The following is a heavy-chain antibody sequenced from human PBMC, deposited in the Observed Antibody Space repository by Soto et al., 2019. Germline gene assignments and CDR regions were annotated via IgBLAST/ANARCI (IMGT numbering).Heavy chain of an antibody. CDR1: GYTFTGYY. CDR2: INPNSGDT. CDR3: AKGGAIVEAGPTVYLYNAMDV. D-gene: IGHD1-26*01. J-gene: IGHJ6*02. Sequence: ASVKVSYKASGYTFTGYYVHWVRQAPGQGLEWMGWINPNSGDTYLAQRFQGRVTMNRDTSIGTAYMELRGLTSDDTAEYYCAKGGAIVEAGPTVYLYNAMDVWGQGTTVTVSS. V-gene: IGHV1-2*02.